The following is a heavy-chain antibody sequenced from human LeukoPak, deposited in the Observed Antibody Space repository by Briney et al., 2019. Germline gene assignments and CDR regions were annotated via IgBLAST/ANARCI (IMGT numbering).Heavy chain of an antibody. CDR2: INHSGST. CDR3: ARESRYCSSTSCSGWYFQH. J-gene: IGHJ1*01. V-gene: IGHV4-34*01. CDR1: GGSFSDYY. D-gene: IGHD2-2*01. Sequence: SETLSLACAVYGGSFSDYYWSWIRQPPGKCLEWIGEINHSGSTNYNPSLKSRVIISVDTSKNQFSLILSSVTAADTAVYFCARESRYCSSTSCSGWYFQHWGQGTLVTVSS.